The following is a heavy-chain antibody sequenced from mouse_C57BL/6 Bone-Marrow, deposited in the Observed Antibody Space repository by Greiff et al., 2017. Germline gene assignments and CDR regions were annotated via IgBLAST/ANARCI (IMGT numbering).Heavy chain of an antibody. CDR2: IYPRSGNT. V-gene: IGHV1-81*01. CDR3: ASPTMVTYYYAMDY. D-gene: IGHD2-9*01. J-gene: IGHJ4*01. CDR1: GYTFTSYG. Sequence: QVQLQQSGAELARPGASVKLSCKASGYTFTSYGISWVKQRTGQGLEWIGEIYPRSGNTYYNEKFKGKATLTADKSSSTAYMELRSLTSEDSAVYFCASPTMVTYYYAMDYWGQGTSVTVSS.